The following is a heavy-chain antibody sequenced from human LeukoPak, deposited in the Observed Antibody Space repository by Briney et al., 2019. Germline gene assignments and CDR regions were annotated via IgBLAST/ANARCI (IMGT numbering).Heavy chain of an antibody. V-gene: IGHV1-69*13. CDR3: ARMGSGYRAYFDY. CDR2: IIPIFGTA. J-gene: IGHJ4*02. CDR1: GGTFSSYA. Sequence: SVKVSCKASGGTFSSYAISWVRQAPGQGLEWMRGIIPIFGTANYAQKFQGRVTITADESTSTAYMELSSLRSEDTAVYYCARMGSGYRAYFDYWGQGTLVTVSS. D-gene: IGHD3-22*01.